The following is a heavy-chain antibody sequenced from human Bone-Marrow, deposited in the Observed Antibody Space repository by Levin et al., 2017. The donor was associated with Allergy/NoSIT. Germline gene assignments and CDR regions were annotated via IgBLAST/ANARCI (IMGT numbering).Heavy chain of an antibody. Sequence: SCAVSGDSVSSTSYYWAWIRRSPEKGLEWIATISYTGTTYYNPSLQSRVTISVDASRNQFSLKLSSVTAADTALYSCARQTIRTGYYFNWFDPWGQGMLVTVSS. J-gene: IGHJ5*02. V-gene: IGHV4-39*01. CDR3: ARQTIRTGYYFNWFDP. D-gene: IGHD3/OR15-3a*01. CDR1: GDSVSSTSYY. CDR2: ISYTGTT.